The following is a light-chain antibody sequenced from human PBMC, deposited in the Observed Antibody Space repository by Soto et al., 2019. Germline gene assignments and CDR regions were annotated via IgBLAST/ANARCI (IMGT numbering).Light chain of an antibody. CDR1: QALSNY. CDR2: AAS. V-gene: IGKV1-39*01. J-gene: IGKJ5*01. Sequence: DIQMTQSPSTLSASVGDRVTVSCRASQALSNYLAWYQQKPGQAPKLLIYAASVLESGVPSRFSGSGSGTDFTLTISSLQPEDFATYYCQQSYSTPITFGQGTRLEI. CDR3: QQSYSTPIT.